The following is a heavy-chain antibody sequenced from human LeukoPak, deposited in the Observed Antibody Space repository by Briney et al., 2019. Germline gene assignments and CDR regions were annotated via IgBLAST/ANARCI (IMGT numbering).Heavy chain of an antibody. CDR3: ATQESIVGATGWFDP. Sequence: ASVKVSCKVSGHTLTELSMHWVRQAPGKGLEWMGGFDPEDGETIYAQKFQGRVTMTEDTSTDTAYMELSSLRSEDTAVYYCATQESIVGATGWFDPWGQGTLVTVSS. D-gene: IGHD1-26*01. V-gene: IGHV1-24*01. CDR2: FDPEDGET. CDR1: GHTLTELS. J-gene: IGHJ5*02.